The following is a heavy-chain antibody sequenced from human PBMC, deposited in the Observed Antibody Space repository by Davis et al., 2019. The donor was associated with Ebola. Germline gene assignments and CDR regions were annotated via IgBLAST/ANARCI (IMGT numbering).Heavy chain of an antibody. D-gene: IGHD3-9*01. CDR3: ARVLAPDILTSYYFDY. V-gene: IGHV3-11*04. CDR2: ISSSGSTI. J-gene: IGHJ4*02. CDR1: GGSISSSSYY. Sequence: PSETLSLTCTVSGGSISSSSYYWGWIRQAPGKGLEWVSYISSSGSTIYYADSVKGRFTISRDNAKNSVYLQMNSLRAEDTAVYYCARVLAPDILTSYYFDYWGQGTLVTVSS.